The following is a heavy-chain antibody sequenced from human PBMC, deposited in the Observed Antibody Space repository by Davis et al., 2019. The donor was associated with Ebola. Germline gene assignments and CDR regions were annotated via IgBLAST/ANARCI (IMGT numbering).Heavy chain of an antibody. D-gene: IGHD6-19*01. CDR2: ISAYNGHP. Sequence: ASVKVSCKASGYTFNSHGISWVRQAPGQGLEWMAWISAYNGHPNYAQKFQGRLTLTTDTSPSTVYMELRSLTSDDTAEYYCARGRNGGWDFDYWGQGTRVTVSS. J-gene: IGHJ4*02. V-gene: IGHV1-18*01. CDR1: GYTFNSHG. CDR3: ARGRNGGWDFDY.